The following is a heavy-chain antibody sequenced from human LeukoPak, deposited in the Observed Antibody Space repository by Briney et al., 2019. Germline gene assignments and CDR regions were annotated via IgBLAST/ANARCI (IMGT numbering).Heavy chain of an antibody. V-gene: IGHV4-59*12. CDR1: GGSISSYY. Sequence: SETLSLTCTVSGGSISSYYWSWIRQPPGKGLEWIGYIYHSGSTYYNPSLKSRVTISVDRSKNQFSLKLSSVTAADTAVYYCARDDPLTLFDYWGQGTLVTVSS. J-gene: IGHJ4*02. CDR3: ARDDPLTLFDY. CDR2: IYHSGST.